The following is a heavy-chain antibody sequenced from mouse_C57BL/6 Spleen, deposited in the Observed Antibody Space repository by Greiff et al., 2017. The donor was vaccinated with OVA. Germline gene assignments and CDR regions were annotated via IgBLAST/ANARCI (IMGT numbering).Heavy chain of an antibody. D-gene: IGHD3-3*01. Sequence: VQLKESGAELVRPGASVKLSCKASGYTFTDYYINWVKQRPGQGLEWIARIYPGSGNTYYNEKFKGKATLTAEKSSSTAYMQLSSLTSEDSAVYFCARGQDYWGQGTTLTVSS. J-gene: IGHJ2*01. CDR2: IYPGSGNT. CDR3: ARGQDY. CDR1: GYTFTDYY. V-gene: IGHV1-76*01.